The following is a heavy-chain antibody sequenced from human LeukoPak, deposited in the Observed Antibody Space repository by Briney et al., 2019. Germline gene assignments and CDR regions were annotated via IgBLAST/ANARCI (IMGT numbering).Heavy chain of an antibody. CDR1: GFTFNDYA. CDR3: AKDRYKGLYDSSGFDY. D-gene: IGHD3-22*01. Sequence: GGSLRLSCAASGFTFNDYAMHWVRHAPGKGLEWVSLISGDGGSIYYADSVKGRFTISRDNSKNSLYLQMNSLRTEDTALYYCAKDRYKGLYDSSGFDYWSQGTLVTVSS. V-gene: IGHV3-43*02. CDR2: ISGDGGSI. J-gene: IGHJ4*02.